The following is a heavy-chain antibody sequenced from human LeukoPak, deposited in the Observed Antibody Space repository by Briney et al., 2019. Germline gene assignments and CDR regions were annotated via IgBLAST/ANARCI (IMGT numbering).Heavy chain of an antibody. V-gene: IGHV3-21*01. CDR2: ISSSSSYI. J-gene: IGHJ6*02. CDR3: ASLKDRPRGMDV. Sequence: PGGSLRLSCAASGFTFSSYSMNWVRQAPGKGLEWVSSISSSSSYIYYADSVKGRFTISRDNAKNSLYLQMNSLRAEDTAVYYCASLKDRPRGMDVWGQGTTVTVSS. CDR1: GFTFSSYS. D-gene: IGHD6-6*01.